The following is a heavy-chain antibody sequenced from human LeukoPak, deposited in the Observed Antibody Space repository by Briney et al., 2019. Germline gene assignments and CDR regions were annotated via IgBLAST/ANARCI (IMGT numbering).Heavy chain of an antibody. CDR2: ITPKSGDT. D-gene: IGHD3-3*02. V-gene: IGHV1-2*02. CDR3: ARVRLADERAWAY. Sequence: GASMKVSCKASGYTFSDFYIHWGRQAPGHGLEYVGWITPKSGDTYSPQRFQGRVTMTRDASISTAYMELSSLRSDDTAVYFCARVRLADERAWAYWGQGTLVTVSS. CDR1: GYTFSDFY. J-gene: IGHJ4*02.